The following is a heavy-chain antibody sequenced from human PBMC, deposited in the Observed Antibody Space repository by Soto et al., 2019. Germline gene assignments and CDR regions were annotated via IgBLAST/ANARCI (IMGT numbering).Heavy chain of an antibody. V-gene: IGHV3-9*01. CDR2: ISWNGDAT. CDR1: GFTFDDHA. Sequence: EVQLVESGGGLVQPGRSLRLSCAASGFTFDDHAIHWVRQAPGKGLEWVSGISWNGDATGYADSVQGRFIISRDNAKNSLYLQMNSLRNEDTAIYYCANLPLYGSGFDCWGQGTLVTVSS. J-gene: IGHJ4*02. CDR3: ANLPLYGSGFDC. D-gene: IGHD3-10*01.